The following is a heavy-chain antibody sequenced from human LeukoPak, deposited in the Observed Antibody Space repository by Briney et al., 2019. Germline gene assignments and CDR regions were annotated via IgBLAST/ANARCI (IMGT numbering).Heavy chain of an antibody. J-gene: IGHJ3*02. D-gene: IGHD5-12*01. CDR2: MNPNSGNT. CDR1: GYTFTSYD. CDR3: ARSVRQVAAGSI. Sequence: ASVKVSCKASGYTFTSYDINWVRQATGQGLEWMGWMNPNSGNTGYAQKFQGRVTMTRNTSISTAYMELSRLRSDDTAVYYCARSVRQVAAGSIWGQGTMVTVSS. V-gene: IGHV1-8*01.